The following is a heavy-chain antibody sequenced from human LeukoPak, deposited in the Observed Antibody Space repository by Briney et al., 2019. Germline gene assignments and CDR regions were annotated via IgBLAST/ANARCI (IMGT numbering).Heavy chain of an antibody. D-gene: IGHD3-22*01. CDR3: AKPYYYDSSGYYSDAFDI. CDR2: ISWNSGSI. J-gene: IGHJ3*02. Sequence: RSLRLSCATSGFTFDDYAMHWVRQAPGKGLESLTGISWNSGSIGYADSVKGRFTISRDNAKNSLYLQMNSLRAEDTALYYCAKPYYYDSSGYYSDAFDIWGQGTMVTVSS. CDR1: GFTFDDYA. V-gene: IGHV3-9*01.